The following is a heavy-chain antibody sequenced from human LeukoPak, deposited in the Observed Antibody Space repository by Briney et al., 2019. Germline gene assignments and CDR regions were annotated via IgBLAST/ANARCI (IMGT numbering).Heavy chain of an antibody. V-gene: IGHV4-31*03. Sequence: SQTLSLTCTVSGGSISSGGYYWSWIRQHPGKGLEWIGYIYYSGSTNYNPSLKSRVTISVDTSKNQFSLKLSSVTAADTAVYYCASSTPGYYDILTGPRRFDYWGQGTLVTVSS. J-gene: IGHJ4*02. D-gene: IGHD3-9*01. CDR2: IYYSGST. CDR1: GGSISSGGYY. CDR3: ASSTPGYYDILTGPRRFDY.